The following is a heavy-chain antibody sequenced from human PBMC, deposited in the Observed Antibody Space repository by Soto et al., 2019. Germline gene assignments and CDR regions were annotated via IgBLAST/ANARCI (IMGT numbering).Heavy chain of an antibody. Sequence: EVQLVESGGDLVQPGRSLRLSCSGSGFGFDDYAMHWVRQAPGKGLEWVSGISWNSGAVGYADSVKGRFTISRDNAKKSLYLQMKTLRPEDTALYYCAKATYAGYFYYFDYWGQGTLVTVSS. J-gene: IGHJ4*02. CDR3: AKATYAGYFYYFDY. CDR2: ISWNSGAV. V-gene: IGHV3-9*01. CDR1: GFGFDDYA. D-gene: IGHD5-12*01.